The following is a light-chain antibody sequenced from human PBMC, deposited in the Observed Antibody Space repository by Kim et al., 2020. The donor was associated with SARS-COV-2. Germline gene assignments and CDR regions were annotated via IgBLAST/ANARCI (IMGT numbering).Light chain of an antibody. CDR2: DAA. J-gene: IGKJ5*01. CDR3: QQYDAPPFT. Sequence: GDRVTITCQASEDVSDYFNWYHQKPGEAPKVLIRDAANLESGVPSRSSRGGYGTEFSLTISSVQPEDMGTYYCQQYDAPPFTFGQGTRL. CDR1: EDVSDY. V-gene: IGKV1-33*01.